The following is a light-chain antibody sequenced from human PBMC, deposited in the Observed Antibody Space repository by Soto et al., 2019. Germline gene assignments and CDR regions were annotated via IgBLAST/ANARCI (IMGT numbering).Light chain of an antibody. CDR2: GIS. CDR1: QSVTSNY. J-gene: IGKJ1*01. Sequence: EVVMTQSPATLSVSPGEGATLSFRASQSVTSNYLAWYQQKPGKAPRLLIHGISNRATGVPDRFSGSGSGTDFTLTISRLEPEDFAVYYCQQYTAWPLTLGQGTKVDI. CDR3: QQYTAWPLT. V-gene: IGKV3-20*01.